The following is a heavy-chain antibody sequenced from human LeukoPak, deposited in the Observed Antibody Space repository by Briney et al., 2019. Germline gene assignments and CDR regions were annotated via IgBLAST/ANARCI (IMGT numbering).Heavy chain of an antibody. CDR3: ARGRNRGTYSDY. J-gene: IGHJ4*02. CDR2: INSGGSI. D-gene: IGHD3-16*01. Sequence: PGGSLRLSCAASGFTFSDYYMSWIRQAAGKGLEWVSYINSGGSISFADSVKGRFTISGDNAKNSLYLQMNSLRAEDTAVYYCARGRNRGTYSDYWGQGTLVTVSS. CDR1: GFTFSDYY. V-gene: IGHV3-11*01.